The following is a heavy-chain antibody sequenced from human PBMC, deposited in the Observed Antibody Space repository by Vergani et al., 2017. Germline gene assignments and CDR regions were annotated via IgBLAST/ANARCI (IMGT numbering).Heavy chain of an antibody. D-gene: IGHD6-19*01. CDR1: GASIRSSNYY. Sequence: LQLQESGPGLVKPSATLSLTCSVSGASIRSSNYYLGWLRQPPGKGLEWIASIYYSGGIYYNPSLKSRVTISVDTSKNQFSLKLSSVTAADTAVYFCARHSTVEWLVKLGWIDPWGQGILVTVSS. CDR3: ARHSTVEWLVKLGWIDP. V-gene: IGHV4-39*01. J-gene: IGHJ5*02. CDR2: IYYSGGI.